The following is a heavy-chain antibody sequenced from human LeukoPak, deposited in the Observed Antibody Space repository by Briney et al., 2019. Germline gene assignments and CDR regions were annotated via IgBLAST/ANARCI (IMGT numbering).Heavy chain of an antibody. CDR1: TFSSSSFA. CDR3: AKDQNSWWAVTYLDY. Sequence: GRSLTPSSVLATFSSSSFATSWVSHLPREGREWDSATSARGGSTYYADAVKGRFTISRDDSKNTLYLQMNGLRAEDTAVYYCAKDQNSWWAVTYLDYGGQGTLVTVSS. V-gene: IGHV3-23*01. CDR2: TSARGGST. D-gene: IGHD2-15*01. J-gene: IGHJ4*02.